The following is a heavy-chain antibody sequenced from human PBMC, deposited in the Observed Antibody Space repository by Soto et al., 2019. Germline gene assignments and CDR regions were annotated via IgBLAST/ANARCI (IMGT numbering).Heavy chain of an antibody. J-gene: IGHJ6*02. Sequence: GGSLRLSCAASGFTFRSYCMHWVRQPPGKGLMWVSRIDTYGSATKYADSVKGRFTISRDNSKNTLYLQMNSLRAEDTALYYCASAAREYYYYGMDVWGQGTTVTVSS. CDR3: ASAAREYYYYGMDV. CDR1: GFTFRSYC. V-gene: IGHV3-74*01. CDR2: IDTYGSAT.